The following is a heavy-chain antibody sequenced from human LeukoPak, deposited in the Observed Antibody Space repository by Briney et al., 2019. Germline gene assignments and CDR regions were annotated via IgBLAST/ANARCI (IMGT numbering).Heavy chain of an antibody. D-gene: IGHD6-13*01. V-gene: IGHV4-30-2*01. J-gene: IGHJ3*02. CDR3: ARDSVQQLPFGAFDI. CDR1: GGSISSGGYY. CDR2: IYHSGST. Sequence: SETLSLTCTVSGGSISSGGYYWSWIRQPPGKGLEWIGYIYHSGSTYYNPSLKSRVTISVDRSKNQFSLKLSSVTAADTAVYYCARDSVQQLPFGAFDIWGQGTMVTVSS.